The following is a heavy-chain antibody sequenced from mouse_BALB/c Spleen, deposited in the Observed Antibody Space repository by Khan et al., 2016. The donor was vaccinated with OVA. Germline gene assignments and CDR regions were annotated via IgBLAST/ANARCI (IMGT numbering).Heavy chain of an antibody. CDR2: IAPANGNT. V-gene: IGHV14-3*02. CDR3: ARPSYDPRAFEV. D-gene: IGHD2-3*01. J-gene: IGHJ1*01. Sequence: VQLKESGAELVKPGASVKLSCTASGFNIKDTCLHWVKQRPEQGLEWIGRIAPANGNTKYDPKFQGKATLTSETSSNTAYLQLNSLKYEDTAVEYCARPSYDPRAFEVWGAGTTVTVSS. CDR1: GFNIKDTC.